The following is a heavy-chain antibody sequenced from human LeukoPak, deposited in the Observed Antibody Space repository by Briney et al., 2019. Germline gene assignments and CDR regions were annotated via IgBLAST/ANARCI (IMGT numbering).Heavy chain of an antibody. CDR1: GGSISSGGYY. D-gene: IGHD4-23*01. CDR3: ARGAVVTPPHDAFDI. Sequence: SETLSLTCTVSGGSISSGGYYWSWIRQPPGKGLEWIGYIYHSGCTYYNPSLKSRVTISVDRSKNQFSLKLSSVTAADTAVYYCARGAVVTPPHDAFDIWGQGTMVTVSS. J-gene: IGHJ3*02. CDR2: IYHSGCT. V-gene: IGHV4-30-2*01.